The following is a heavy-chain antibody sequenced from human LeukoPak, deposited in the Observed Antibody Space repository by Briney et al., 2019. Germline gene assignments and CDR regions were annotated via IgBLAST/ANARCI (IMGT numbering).Heavy chain of an antibody. D-gene: IGHD2-2*01. J-gene: IGHJ4*02. V-gene: IGHV3-30-3*01. CDR3: ARHGRFSSTLDY. Sequence: GGSLRLSCAASGFTFSSYAMHWVRQAPGKGLEWVAVISYDGSNKYYADSVKGRFTISRDNSKNTLYLQMNSLRAEDTAVYYCARHGRFSSTLDYWGQGTLVTVSS. CDR1: GFTFSSYA. CDR2: ISYDGSNK.